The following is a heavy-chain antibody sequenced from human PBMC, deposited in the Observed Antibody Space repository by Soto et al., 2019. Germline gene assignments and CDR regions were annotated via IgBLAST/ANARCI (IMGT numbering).Heavy chain of an antibody. J-gene: IGHJ3*02. V-gene: IGHV1-69*13. Sequence: SVKVSCKASGGTFSSYAISWLRQAPGQGLEWMGGIIPIFGTANYAQKFQCRVTITADESTSTAYMELSSLRSEDRAVYYCAGGNRSSWPDAFDIWGQGTMVPV. CDR1: GGTFSSYA. D-gene: IGHD6-13*01. CDR3: AGGNRSSWPDAFDI. CDR2: IIPIFGTA.